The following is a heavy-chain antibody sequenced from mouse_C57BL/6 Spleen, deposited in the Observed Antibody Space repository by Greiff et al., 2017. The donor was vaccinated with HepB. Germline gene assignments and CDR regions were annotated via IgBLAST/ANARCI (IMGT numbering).Heavy chain of an antibody. V-gene: IGHV1-64*01. CDR2: IHPNSGST. CDR3: ASYDGYYAGTNFDY. J-gene: IGHJ2*01. Sequence: VQLQQPGAELVKPGASVKLSCKAPGYTFTSYWMHWVKQRPGQGLEWIGMIHPNSGSTNYNEKFKSKATLTVDKSSSTAYMQLSSLTSEDSAVYYCASYDGYYAGTNFDYWGQGTTLTVSS. D-gene: IGHD2-3*01. CDR1: GYTFTSYW.